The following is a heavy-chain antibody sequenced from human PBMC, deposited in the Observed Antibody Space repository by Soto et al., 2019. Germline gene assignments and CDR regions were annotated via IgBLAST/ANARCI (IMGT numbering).Heavy chain of an antibody. CDR3: ARDNYGDPNYYYYGMDV. D-gene: IGHD4-17*01. CDR2: ISSSGSTI. J-gene: IGHJ6*02. CDR1: GFTFSSYE. V-gene: IGHV3-48*03. Sequence: EVQLVESGGGLVQPGGSLRLSCAASGFTFSSYEMNWVRQAPGKGLEWVSYISSSGSTIYYADSVKGRFTISRDNAKNSLYLQMNSLRAEDTAVYYCARDNYGDPNYYYYGMDVWGQGTTVTVS.